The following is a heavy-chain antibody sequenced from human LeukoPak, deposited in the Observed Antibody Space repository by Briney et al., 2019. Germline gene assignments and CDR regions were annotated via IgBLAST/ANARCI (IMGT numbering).Heavy chain of an antibody. V-gene: IGHV3-48*02. CDR1: GFTFSNFA. D-gene: IGHD1-26*01. CDR3: ARNEWADY. J-gene: IGHJ4*02. Sequence: GGSLRLSCAASGFTFSNFAMTWVRQAPGKGPEWVSYISGSSRTIYYADSEKGRFTISRDNAKNSRYLQMNSLRDEDTAVYYCARNEWADYWGQGTLVTVSS. CDR2: ISGSSRTI.